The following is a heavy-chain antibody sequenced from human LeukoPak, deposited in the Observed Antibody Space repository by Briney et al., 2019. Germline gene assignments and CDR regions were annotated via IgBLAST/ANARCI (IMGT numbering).Heavy chain of an antibody. V-gene: IGHV1-8*03. CDR1: GYTFTNYD. J-gene: IGHJ6*03. D-gene: IGHD5-18*01. CDR2: MNPNSGNT. Sequence: ASVTVSCTASGYTFTNYDINWVRQAPGQGLEWMGWMNPNSGNTGYAQKFQGRVTIKRNTSISTAYMELSSLRSEDTGVYYCARGVDTAMVLNYYYCMVVWGKGTTLSVSS. CDR3: ARGVDTAMVLNYYYCMVV.